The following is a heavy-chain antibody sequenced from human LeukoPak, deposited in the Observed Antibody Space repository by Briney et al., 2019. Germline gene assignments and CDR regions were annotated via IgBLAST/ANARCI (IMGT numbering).Heavy chain of an antibody. CDR3: ARGKTSQNIVTRKTYNWFDP. CDR1: GFTFSSYN. CDR2: ISSSSDYI. Sequence: PGGSLKLSCAASGFTFSSYNMNWVRQAPGKGLEWVSSISSSSDYIYYADSVKGRFTISRDDAKNSLYLQMKSLRAEDTAVYYCARGKTSQNIVTRKTYNWFDPWGQGTLVTVSS. J-gene: IGHJ5*02. D-gene: IGHD2/OR15-2a*01. V-gene: IGHV3-21*01.